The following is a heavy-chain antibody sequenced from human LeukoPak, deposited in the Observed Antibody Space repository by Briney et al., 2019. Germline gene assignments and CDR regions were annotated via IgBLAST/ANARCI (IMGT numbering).Heavy chain of an antibody. CDR3: ARSENYIPEDWFDP. Sequence: SETLSLTCTVSGGSFSTYYWSWIRQPAGKGLEWIGRVYPSGSTNYNPSLRSRVTMSVDTSKNQFSLKLSSVTAADTAVYYCARSENYIPEDWFDPWGQGTLVTVSS. J-gene: IGHJ5*02. D-gene: IGHD5-24*01. V-gene: IGHV4-4*07. CDR1: GGSFSTYY. CDR2: VYPSGST.